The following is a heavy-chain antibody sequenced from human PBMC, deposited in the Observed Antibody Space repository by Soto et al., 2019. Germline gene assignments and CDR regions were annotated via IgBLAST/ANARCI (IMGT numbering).Heavy chain of an antibody. CDR2: ISGSGGST. CDR3: AKNRVAGLAAFAS. V-gene: IGHV3-23*01. J-gene: IGHJ4*02. Sequence: GGSLRLSCAASGFTFSSYAMSWVRQAPGKGLEWVSAISGSGGSTYYADSVKGRFTISRDNPKNTLYLQMDSLRAEDTALYYCAKNRVAGLAAFASWGQGTLVTVSS. D-gene: IGHD6-19*01. CDR1: GFTFSSYA.